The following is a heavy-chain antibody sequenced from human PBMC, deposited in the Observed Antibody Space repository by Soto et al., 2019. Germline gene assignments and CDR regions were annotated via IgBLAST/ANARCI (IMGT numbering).Heavy chain of an antibody. CDR1: GGSLTSYW. Sequence: GESLKISGKGSGGSLTSYWIGRDRQMPEKGLEWMGIIYPGDSDTRYSPSFQGQVTISADKSISTAYLQWSSLKASDTAMYYCARLESPSITIIVVVNDAFEIWGQGTMVTVS. V-gene: IGHV5-51*01. D-gene: IGHD3-22*01. CDR3: ARLESPSITIIVVVNDAFEI. CDR2: IYPGDSDT. J-gene: IGHJ3*02.